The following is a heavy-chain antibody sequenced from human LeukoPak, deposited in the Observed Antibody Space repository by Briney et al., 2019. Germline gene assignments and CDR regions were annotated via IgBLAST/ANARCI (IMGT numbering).Heavy chain of an antibody. V-gene: IGHV1-46*01. CDR2: INPSGGST. CDR1: GYTFTSYY. CDR3: ARSANRALSSP. Sequence: ASVKVSCKASGYTFTSYYMHWVRQAPGQGLEWMGIINPSGGSTSYAQKFQGRVTMTRDMSTGTVYMELSSLRSEDTAVYYCARSANRALSSPWGQGTLVTVSS. J-gene: IGHJ5*02. D-gene: IGHD2/OR15-2a*01.